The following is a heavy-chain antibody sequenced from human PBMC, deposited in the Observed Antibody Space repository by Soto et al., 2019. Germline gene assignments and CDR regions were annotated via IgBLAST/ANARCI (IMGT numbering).Heavy chain of an antibody. D-gene: IGHD5-18*01. CDR2: INAGNGNT. V-gene: IGHV1-3*01. CDR3: ARSPGYSYGDY. CDR1: GFTFTSYA. Sequence: QVQLVQSGAEVKKPGASVKVSCKASGFTFTSYAMHWVRQAPGQRLEWMGWINAGNGNTKYSQKFQGRVTITRDTSASTAYMELSSLRSEDTAVYYCARSPGYSYGDYWGQGTLVTVSS. J-gene: IGHJ4*02.